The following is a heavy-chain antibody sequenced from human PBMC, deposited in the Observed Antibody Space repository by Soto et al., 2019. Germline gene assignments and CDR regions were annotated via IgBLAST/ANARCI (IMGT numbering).Heavy chain of an antibody. D-gene: IGHD6-13*01. J-gene: IGHJ3*02. Sequence: GGSLRLSCVASGFTFSSYGMHWVRQAPGKGLEWVAVISHDGSNKYYADSVKGRFTISRDNSKNTLYLQMNSLRAEDTAVYYCAKGDSSSWTDAFDIWGQGTMVTVSS. V-gene: IGHV3-30*18. CDR3: AKGDSSSWTDAFDI. CDR1: GFTFSSYG. CDR2: ISHDGSNK.